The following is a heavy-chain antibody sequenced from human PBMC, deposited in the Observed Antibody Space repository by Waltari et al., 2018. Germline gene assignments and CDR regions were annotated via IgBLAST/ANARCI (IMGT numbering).Heavy chain of an antibody. J-gene: IGHJ4*02. CDR3: AREWDYLADY. CDR1: GFTFSSYE. D-gene: IGHD1-7*01. Sequence: EVQLVESGGGLVQPGGSLRLSCAASGFTFSSYEMNWVRQAPGKGREWVSYSSSSGSTIYYADSVKGRFTSSRDNAKNSLYLQMNSLRAEDTAVYYCAREWDYLADYWGQGTLVIVSS. CDR2: SSSSGSTI. V-gene: IGHV3-48*03.